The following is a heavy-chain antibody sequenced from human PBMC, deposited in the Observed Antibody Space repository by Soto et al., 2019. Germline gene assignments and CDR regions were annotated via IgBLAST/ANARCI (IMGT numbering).Heavy chain of an antibody. J-gene: IGHJ4*02. CDR1: GGTFSSYA. CDR2: ISAYNGTA. CDR3: ARDHYGDYGGDDY. Sequence: ASVKVSCKASGGTFSSYAISWVRQAPGQGLEWMGWISAYNGTANYAQKLQGRVTMTTDTSTSTAYMELRSLRSDDTAVYYCARDHYGDYGGDDYWGQGTLVTASS. D-gene: IGHD4-17*01. V-gene: IGHV1-18*01.